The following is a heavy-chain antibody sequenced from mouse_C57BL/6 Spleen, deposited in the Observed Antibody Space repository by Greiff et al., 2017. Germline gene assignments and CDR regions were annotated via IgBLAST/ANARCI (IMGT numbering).Heavy chain of an antibody. CDR2: INPSNGGT. CDR1: GYTFTSYW. CDR3: ARGATYGSHDY. V-gene: IGHV1-53*01. Sequence: QVQLKESGTELVKPGASVKLSCKASGYTFTSYWMHWVKQRPGQGLEWIGNINPSNGGTNYNEKFKSKATLTVDKSASTAYMQLSSLTSEDSAVYYCARGATYGSHDYWGQGTTLTVSS. D-gene: IGHD1-1*01. J-gene: IGHJ2*01.